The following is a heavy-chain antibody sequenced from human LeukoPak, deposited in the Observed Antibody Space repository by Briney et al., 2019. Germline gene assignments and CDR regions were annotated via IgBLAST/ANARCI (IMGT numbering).Heavy chain of an antibody. CDR1: GFTFSGYW. D-gene: IGHD3-9*01. Sequence: GGSLRLSCVASGFTFSGYWMNWVRQAPGKGLEWVANIKQDGSEKFYVDSVKGRFIISRDNAKNSLYLQMNSLRGEDTAVYYCARDFDWLPDLKLNWYFDLWGRGTLVTVSS. CDR2: IKQDGSEK. CDR3: ARDFDWLPDLKLNWYFDL. V-gene: IGHV3-7*01. J-gene: IGHJ2*01.